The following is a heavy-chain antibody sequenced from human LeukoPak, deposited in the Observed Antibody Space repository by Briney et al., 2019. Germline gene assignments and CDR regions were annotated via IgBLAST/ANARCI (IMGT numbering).Heavy chain of an antibody. CDR2: INPKSGGT. CDR1: GYSFTGHY. J-gene: IGHJ6*03. D-gene: IGHD5-12*01. CDR3: ARVQDGYEPSIYNREGDYYYYMDV. Sequence: GASVKVSCKASGYSFTGHYMHWVRQAPGQGLEWMGWINPKSGGTNYAQKFQGRVTMTRDTSISTAYMELSRLRSDDTAVYYCARVQDGYEPSIYNREGDYYYYMDVWGKGTTVTVSS. V-gene: IGHV1-2*02.